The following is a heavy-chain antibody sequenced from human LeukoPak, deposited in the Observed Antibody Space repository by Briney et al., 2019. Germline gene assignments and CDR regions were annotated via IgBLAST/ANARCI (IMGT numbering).Heavy chain of an antibody. V-gene: IGHV3-53*01. J-gene: IGHJ4*01. CDR2: IYSGGRT. D-gene: IGHD6-19*01. Sequence: PGRALRLFFGASGFHFMSNYMSWGRQAPGKGLEGGSVIYSGGRTYYADSVKGRFTISRDNSKNTLYLQMNSLRAEDTAVYYCAKGRVAVAGPTDYWGQGTLVTVSS. CDR3: AKGRVAVAGPTDY. CDR1: GFHFMSNY.